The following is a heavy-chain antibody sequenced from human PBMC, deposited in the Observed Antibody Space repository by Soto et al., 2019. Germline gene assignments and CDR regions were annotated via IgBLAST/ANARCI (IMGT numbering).Heavy chain of an antibody. V-gene: IGHV3-23*01. CDR3: AKATTFNFVDY. CDR1: GFNFRTYD. Sequence: HPGGSLRLSCAATGFNFRTYDMSWVRQAPGKGLEWVATISGDGDTTNYADSVEGRFTISRDNFDNTLYLQMSSLRVDDTAVYFCAKATTFNFVDYWGQGTLVTVSS. J-gene: IGHJ4*01. CDR2: ISGDGDTT. D-gene: IGHD3-9*01.